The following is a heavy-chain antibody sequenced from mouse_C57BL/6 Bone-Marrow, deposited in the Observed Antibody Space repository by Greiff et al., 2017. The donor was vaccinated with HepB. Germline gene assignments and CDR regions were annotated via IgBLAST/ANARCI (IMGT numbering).Heavy chain of an antibody. J-gene: IGHJ2*01. V-gene: IGHV14-4*01. Sequence: VQLQQSGAELVRPGASVKLSCTASGFNIKDDYMHWVKQRPEQGLEWIGWIDPENGDTEYASKFQGKATITADTSSNTAYLQLSSLTAEDTAVYYCTTGGGYWYFDCWGQGTTLTVSS. CDR3: TTGGGYWYFDC. CDR2: IDPENGDT. CDR1: GFNIKDDY. D-gene: IGHD2-14*01.